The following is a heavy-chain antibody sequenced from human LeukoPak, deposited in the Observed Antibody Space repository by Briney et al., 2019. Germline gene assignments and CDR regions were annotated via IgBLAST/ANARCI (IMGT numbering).Heavy chain of an antibody. D-gene: IGHD6-13*01. CDR3: AREAAEAERSFDY. V-gene: IGHV1-69*01. CDR1: GGTFSSYA. J-gene: IGHJ4*02. CDR2: IIPIFGTA. Sequence: RASVKVSCKASGGTFSSYAISWVRQAPGQGLEWMGGIIPIFGTANYAQKFQGRVTITADESTSTAYMELSSLRSEDTAVYYCAREAAEAERSFDYWGQGTLVTVSS.